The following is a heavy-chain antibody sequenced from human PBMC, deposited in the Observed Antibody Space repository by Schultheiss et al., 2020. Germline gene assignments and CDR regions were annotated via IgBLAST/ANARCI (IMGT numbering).Heavy chain of an antibody. Sequence: SVKVSCKASGGTFSSYAISWVRQAPGQGLEWMGGIIPIFGTANYAQKFQGRVTITADESTSTAYMELSSLRSEDTAVYYCARGTPSPRVGATKYDYWGQGTLVTVSS. D-gene: IGHD1-26*01. CDR1: GGTFSSYA. V-gene: IGHV1-69*13. J-gene: IGHJ4*02. CDR2: IIPIFGTA. CDR3: ARGTPSPRVGATKYDY.